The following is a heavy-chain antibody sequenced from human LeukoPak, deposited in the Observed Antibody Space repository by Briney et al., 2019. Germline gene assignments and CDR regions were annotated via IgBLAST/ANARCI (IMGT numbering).Heavy chain of an antibody. J-gene: IGHJ5*02. CDR2: IYYSGST. Sequence: SETLSLTCTVSGGSISTYYWSWIRQPPGKGLEWIGYIYYSGSTNYNPSLKSRVTIPVDTSKNPFSLNLSSVTAADTAVYYCARMTSIFGWVDPWGQGNLLTVSS. D-gene: IGHD3-3*01. V-gene: IGHV4-59*01. CDR1: GGSISTYY. CDR3: ARMTSIFGWVDP.